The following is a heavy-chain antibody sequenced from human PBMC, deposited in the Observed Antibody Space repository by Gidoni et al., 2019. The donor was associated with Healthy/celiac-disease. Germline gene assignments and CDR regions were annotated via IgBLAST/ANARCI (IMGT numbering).Heavy chain of an antibody. J-gene: IGHJ4*02. D-gene: IGHD2-2*01. V-gene: IGHV3-30-3*01. CDR3: ARTIVVVPAALFTFDY. CDR1: GFTFSSYA. CDR2: ISYDGSNK. Sequence: QVQLVESGGGVVQPGRSLRLSCAASGFTFSSYAMHWVRQAPGKGLEWVAVISYDGSNKYYADSVEGRFTISRDNSKNTLYLQMNSLRAEDTAVYYCARTIVVVPAALFTFDYWGQGTLVTVSS.